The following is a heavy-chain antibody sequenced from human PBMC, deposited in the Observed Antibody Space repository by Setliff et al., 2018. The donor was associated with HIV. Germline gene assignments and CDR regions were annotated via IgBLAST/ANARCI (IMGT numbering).Heavy chain of an antibody. J-gene: IGHJ6*02. Sequence: SETLSLTCTVSGDSFNGSHYLWGWIRQPPGKGLEWVGHVYYNWATNYNPSLKSRVTMSVDTSKNQFSLRLSSVTAADTAVYYCARAMRGVVVTNMYYYGMDVWGQGTTVTVSS. D-gene: IGHD2-21*02. V-gene: IGHV4-61*05. CDR1: GDSFNGSHYL. CDR2: VYYNWAT. CDR3: ARAMRGVVVTNMYYYGMDV.